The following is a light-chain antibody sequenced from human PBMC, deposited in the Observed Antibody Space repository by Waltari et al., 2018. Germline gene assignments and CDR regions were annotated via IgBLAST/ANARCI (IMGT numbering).Light chain of an antibody. J-gene: IGKJ1*01. V-gene: IGKV3-20*01. CDR1: QSISKY. Sequence: EIVLTQSPGTLSLSPGERATLSFRASQSISKYLSWYQQKPGQAPRVLIYHSSSRAAGIPDRFSGCGSGTDFSLSISRLEPEDFAVYYCQHYESLPVTFGQGTKVEIK. CDR2: HSS. CDR3: QHYESLPVT.